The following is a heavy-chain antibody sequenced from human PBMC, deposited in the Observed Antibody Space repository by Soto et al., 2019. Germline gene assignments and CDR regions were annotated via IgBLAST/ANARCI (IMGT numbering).Heavy chain of an antibody. V-gene: IGHV1-18*04. CDR1: GYTFTSYG. J-gene: IGHJ4*02. Sequence: ASVKVSCKASGYTFTSYGIGWVRQAPGQGLEWMGWISAYNGNTNYADSVKGRFTISRDNSKNTVYLQMNSLRAEDTAMYYCAAGEPLHYRGQGTLVTVSS. CDR3: AAGEPLHY. D-gene: IGHD3-10*01. CDR2: ISAYNGNT.